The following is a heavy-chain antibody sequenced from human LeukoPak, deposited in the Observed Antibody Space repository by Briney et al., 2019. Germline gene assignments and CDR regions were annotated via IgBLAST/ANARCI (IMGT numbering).Heavy chain of an antibody. D-gene: IGHD6-19*01. J-gene: IGHJ4*02. Sequence: GGSLRLSCAASGFTYSNYAMNWVRQAPGKGLEWVSGISSGGGTTYYADSVKGRFIISRDNSKNTLYPQMDSLRAEDTAVYHCTKAGIAVPATPDYWGQGTLVTVSS. CDR1: GFTYSNYA. CDR3: TKAGIAVPATPDY. V-gene: IGHV3-23*01. CDR2: ISSGGGTT.